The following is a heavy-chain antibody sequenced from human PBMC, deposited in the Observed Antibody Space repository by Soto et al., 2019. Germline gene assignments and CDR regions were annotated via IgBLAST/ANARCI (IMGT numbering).Heavy chain of an antibody. Sequence: QVQLVQSGAEEKKPGASVKVSCKASGYTFTSYAMHWVRQAPGQRLEWMGWINAGNGNTKYSQKFQGRVTITRDTSASTAYMELSSLRSEDTAVYYCARGDSSGWPYYFDYWGQGTLVTVS. CDR1: GYTFTSYA. CDR3: ARGDSSGWPYYFDY. J-gene: IGHJ4*02. CDR2: INAGNGNT. D-gene: IGHD6-19*01. V-gene: IGHV1-3*05.